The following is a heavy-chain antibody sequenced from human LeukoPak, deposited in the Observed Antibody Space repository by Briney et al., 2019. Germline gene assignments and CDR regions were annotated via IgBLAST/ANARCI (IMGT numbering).Heavy chain of an antibody. CDR1: GYTFTGYY. CDR2: INPNSGGT. J-gene: IGHJ6*02. D-gene: IGHD2-2*02. Sequence: ASVKVSCKASGYTFTGYYMHWVRQAPGQGLEWMGWINPNSGGTNYAQKFQGRVTMTRDTSISTAYMELSRLRSDDTAVYYCARGYCSSTSCYTNYGMDVWGQGTMVTVSS. V-gene: IGHV1-2*02. CDR3: ARGYCSSTSCYTNYGMDV.